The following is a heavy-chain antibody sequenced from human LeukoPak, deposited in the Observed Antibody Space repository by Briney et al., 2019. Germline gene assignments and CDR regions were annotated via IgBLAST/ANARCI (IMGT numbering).Heavy chain of an antibody. Sequence: SETLSLTCTVSGDSISTDGSYWGWIRQPPGKGLEWIAIIYNSGSTYYNPSLKSRVTMSVDTSKNQFSLKLNSVTAADTAVYYCARRGSNWFFDYWGQGTLVTVSS. D-gene: IGHD6-13*01. CDR2: IYNSGST. V-gene: IGHV4-39*01. J-gene: IGHJ4*02. CDR1: GDSISTDGSY. CDR3: ARRGSNWFFDY.